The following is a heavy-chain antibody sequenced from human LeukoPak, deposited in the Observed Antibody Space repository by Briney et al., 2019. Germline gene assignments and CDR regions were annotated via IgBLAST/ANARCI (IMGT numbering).Heavy chain of an antibody. V-gene: IGHV3-74*03. D-gene: IGHD5/OR15-5a*01. CDR2: IKTDGSAM. J-gene: IGHJ4*02. Sequence: PGGSLRLSCAASGLSFSNYAMYWVRQAPGKGLVWVSAIKTDGSAMQYADSVKGRFAISRDNAKNTVYLQMNSLRDEDTAVYYCVRDRTVSTILDYWGQGTLVTVSS. CDR1: GLSFSNYA. CDR3: VRDRTVSTILDY.